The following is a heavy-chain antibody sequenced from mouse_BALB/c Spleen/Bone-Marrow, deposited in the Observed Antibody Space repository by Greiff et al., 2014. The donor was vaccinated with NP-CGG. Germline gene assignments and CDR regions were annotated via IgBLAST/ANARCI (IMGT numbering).Heavy chain of an antibody. D-gene: IGHD4-1*01. CDR2: IRNKANGYTT. J-gene: IGHJ4*01. Sequence: DVKLQESGGGLVQPGGSLRLSCATSGFTFTDYYMNWVRQPPGKALEWLGFIRNKANGYTTEYSASVKGRFTISRDNSQTILYLQMNTLRAEDSATYYCARDNWDRVMDYWGQGTSVTVSS. V-gene: IGHV7-3*02. CDR3: ARDNWDRVMDY. CDR1: GFTFTDYY.